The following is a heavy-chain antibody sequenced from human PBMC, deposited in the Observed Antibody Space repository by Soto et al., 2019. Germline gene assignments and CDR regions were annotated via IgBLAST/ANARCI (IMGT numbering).Heavy chain of an antibody. Sequence: QVQLVQSGTEVKKPGASVKVSCKSSGYTFTSYGISWVRQAPGQGLEWMGWISAYNGNTNYAQKPQDRVTMTTDTSTSTAYMELRSLRSVDTAVYYCTRVELMISLGGFIATFDYWGQGTLVTVSS. D-gene: IGHD3-16*02. CDR1: GYTFTSYG. J-gene: IGHJ4*02. CDR3: TRVELMISLGGFIATFDY. CDR2: ISAYNGNT. V-gene: IGHV1-18*01.